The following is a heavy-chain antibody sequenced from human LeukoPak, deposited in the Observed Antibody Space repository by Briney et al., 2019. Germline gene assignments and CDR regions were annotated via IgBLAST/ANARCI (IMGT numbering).Heavy chain of an antibody. D-gene: IGHD3-10*01. V-gene: IGHV3-33*01. CDR3: ARAIGWFGERGNYFDY. J-gene: IGHJ4*02. Sequence: PGGSLRLSCAASGFTFSSYGMHWVRQAPGKGLEWVAIIWSDGSNKYYADSVKGRFTISRDTSKNTLYLAMNSLRAEDTAVYYCARAIGWFGERGNYFDYWGQGTLVTVSS. CDR2: IWSDGSNK. CDR1: GFTFSSYG.